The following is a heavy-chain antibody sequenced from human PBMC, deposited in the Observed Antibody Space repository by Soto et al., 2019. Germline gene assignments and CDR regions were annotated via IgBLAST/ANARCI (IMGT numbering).Heavy chain of an antibody. V-gene: IGHV3-23*01. CDR2: ISGSGGST. CDR1: GFTLSSYA. CDR3: AKDQKYDFWSGPTYY. D-gene: IGHD3-3*01. J-gene: IGHJ4*02. Sequence: GSLRLSCSASGFTLSSYAMGWVRQAPGKGLEWVSAISGSGGSTYYADSVKGRFTISRDNSKNTLYLQMNSLRAEDTAVYYCAKDQKYDFWSGPTYYWGQGTLVTVSS.